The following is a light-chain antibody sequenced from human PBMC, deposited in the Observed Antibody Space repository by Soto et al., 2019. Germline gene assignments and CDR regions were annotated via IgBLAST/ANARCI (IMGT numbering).Light chain of an antibody. CDR2: GAS. CDR1: QTISSNY. V-gene: IGKV3-20*01. CDR3: QLYGTSPRT. Sequence: EIVLAQSPGTLSLSPGERAILSCRASQTISSNYLAWYQQKPGQAPRLLIYGASSRATGIPDRFSGSGSGTDFTLTISRLAPEDFAVYFCQLYGTSPRTFGQGTKLEIK. J-gene: IGKJ2*01.